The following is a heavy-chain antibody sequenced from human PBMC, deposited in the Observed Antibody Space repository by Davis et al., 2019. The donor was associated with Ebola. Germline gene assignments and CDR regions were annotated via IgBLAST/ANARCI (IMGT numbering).Heavy chain of an antibody. Sequence: AASVKVSCKASGYTFTSYYMHWVRQAPGQGLEWMGIINPSGGSTSYAQKFQGRVTMTRDTSTSTVYMELSRLGSDDTAVYYCARVIRNGPDAFDIWGQGTMVTVSS. V-gene: IGHV1-46*01. J-gene: IGHJ3*02. D-gene: IGHD1-1*01. CDR2: INPSGGST. CDR3: ARVIRNGPDAFDI. CDR1: GYTFTSYY.